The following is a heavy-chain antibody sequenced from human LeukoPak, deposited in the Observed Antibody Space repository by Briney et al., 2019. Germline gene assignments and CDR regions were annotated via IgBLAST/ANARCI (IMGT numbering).Heavy chain of an antibody. Sequence: SETLSLTCTVSGGSISSYYWSWIRQPPGKGLEWIGYIYTSGSTNYDPSLKSRVTISVDTSKNQFSLKLSSVTAADTAVYYCARRGAAAGNYYYYYYMDVWGKGTRSPSP. CDR2: IYTSGST. CDR3: ARRGAAAGNYYYYYYMDV. V-gene: IGHV4-4*09. CDR1: GGSISSYY. J-gene: IGHJ6*03. D-gene: IGHD6-13*01.